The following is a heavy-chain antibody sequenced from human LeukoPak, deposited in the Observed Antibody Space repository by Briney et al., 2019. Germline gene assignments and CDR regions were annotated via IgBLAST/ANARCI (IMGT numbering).Heavy chain of an antibody. CDR1: GGSFSGYY. CDR2: INHSGST. J-gene: IGHJ4*02. CDR3: ARKGGDSSGYYCDY. Sequence: SETLSLTCAVYGGSFSGYYWSWTRQPPGKGLEWIGEINHSGSTNYNPSLKSRVTISVDTSKNQFSLKLSSVTAADTAVYYCARKGGDSSGYYCDYRGQGTLVTVSS. D-gene: IGHD3-22*01. V-gene: IGHV4-34*01.